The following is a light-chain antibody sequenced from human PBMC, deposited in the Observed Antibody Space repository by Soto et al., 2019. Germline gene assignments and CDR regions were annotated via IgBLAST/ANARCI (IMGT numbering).Light chain of an antibody. V-gene: IGKV3-20*01. CDR1: QSVSSSY. J-gene: IGKJ2*01. CDR3: QQYGSSPNT. CDR2: GAS. Sequence: EIVLTQSPGTLSLSLGERATLSCRASQSVSSSYLAWYQQKPGQAPGLLIYGASSRATGIPDRFSGSGSGTDFTLTISRLEPEDFAVYYCQQYGSSPNTFGQGTKLEIK.